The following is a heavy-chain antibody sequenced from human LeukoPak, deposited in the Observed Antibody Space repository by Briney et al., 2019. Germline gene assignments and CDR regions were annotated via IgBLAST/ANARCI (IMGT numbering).Heavy chain of an antibody. J-gene: IGHJ3*02. CDR3: ARQKCTSTSCLTKNAFDI. CDR1: GFTFSSYG. D-gene: IGHD2-2*01. Sequence: GRSLRLSCAASGFTFSSYGMHWVRQAPGKGLEWVAVIWYDGSNKYYADSVKGRFTISRDNSKNTLYLQMNSLRAEDTAVYYCARQKCTSTSCLTKNAFDIWGQGTMVTVSS. CDR2: IWYDGSNK. V-gene: IGHV3-33*01.